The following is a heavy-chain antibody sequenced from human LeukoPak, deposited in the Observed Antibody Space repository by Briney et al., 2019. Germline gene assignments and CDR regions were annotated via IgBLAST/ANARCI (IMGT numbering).Heavy chain of an antibody. Sequence: PSETLSLTCAVYGGSFSGYNWSWIRQRPGKGLDWIGEINHGGSTNFNPSLKSRVTMSVDTSKNQFSLRLISVTAADTAVYYCARRSMTTVDYWGQGTLVTVSS. CDR3: ARRSMTTVDY. V-gene: IGHV4-34*01. CDR1: GGSFSGYN. CDR2: INHGGST. D-gene: IGHD4-11*01. J-gene: IGHJ4*02.